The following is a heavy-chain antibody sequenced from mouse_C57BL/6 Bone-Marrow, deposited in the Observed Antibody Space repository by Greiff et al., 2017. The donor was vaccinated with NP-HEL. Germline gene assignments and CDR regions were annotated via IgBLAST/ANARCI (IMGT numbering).Heavy chain of an antibody. CDR2: IYPRSGNT. J-gene: IGHJ3*01. V-gene: IGHV1-81*01. CDR1: GYTFTSYG. Sequence: QVQLQQSGAELARPGASVKLSCKASGYTFTSYGISWVKQRTGQGLEWIGEIYPRSGNTYYNEKFKGKATLTADKSSSKAYMELRSLTSEDSAVYFCASLEGGRAFAYWGQGTLVTVSA. CDR3: ASLEGGRAFAY. D-gene: IGHD3-1*01.